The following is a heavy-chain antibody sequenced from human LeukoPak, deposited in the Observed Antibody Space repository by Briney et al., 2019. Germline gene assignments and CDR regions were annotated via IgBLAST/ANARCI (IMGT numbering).Heavy chain of an antibody. D-gene: IGHD3-10*01. Sequence: PGGSLRLSCAASGFTFSNYAMSWVRQAPGKGLEWVSGISGSGGSTYYADSVKGRFTISRDNSRNTLYLQMNSLRAEDTAVYYCAKSVWFGDLLYSPPDYWGQGALVTVSS. V-gene: IGHV3-23*01. CDR3: AKSVWFGDLLYSPPDY. CDR1: GFTFSNYA. CDR2: ISGSGGST. J-gene: IGHJ4*02.